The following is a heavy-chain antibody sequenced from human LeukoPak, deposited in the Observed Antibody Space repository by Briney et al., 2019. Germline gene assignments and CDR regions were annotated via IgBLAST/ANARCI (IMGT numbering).Heavy chain of an antibody. CDR3: AEDSRISWFFV. D-gene: IGHD3-22*01. V-gene: IGHV4-39*07. Sequence: PSETLSLTCTVSGVSIRGEKHYWGWIRQPPGKGLEWIGTVYYSGTTYYSGTTYYNPSLESRVTISVDTSRNLFSLKLDSVTAADTAVYYCAEDSRISWFFVWGQGTLVTVSS. CDR1: GVSIRGEKHY. CDR2: VYYSGTT. J-gene: IGHJ4*02.